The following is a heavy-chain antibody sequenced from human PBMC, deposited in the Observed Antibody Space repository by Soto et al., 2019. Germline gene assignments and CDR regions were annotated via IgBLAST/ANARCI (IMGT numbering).Heavy chain of an antibody. CDR1: GFTFSSYA. CDR2: ISGSGGST. D-gene: IGHD3-16*01. V-gene: IGHV3-23*01. CDR3: AKDKEKRGIPMNHDAFDI. Sequence: GGSLRLSCAASGFTFSSYAMSWVRQAPGKGLEWVSAISGSGGSTYYADSVKGRFTISRDNSKNTLYLQMNSLRAEDTAVYYCAKDKEKRGIPMNHDAFDIWGQGTMVTVSS. J-gene: IGHJ3*02.